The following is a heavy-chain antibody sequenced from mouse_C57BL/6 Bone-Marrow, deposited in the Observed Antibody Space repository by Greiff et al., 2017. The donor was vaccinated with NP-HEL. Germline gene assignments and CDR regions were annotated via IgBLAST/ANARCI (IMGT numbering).Heavy chain of an antibody. D-gene: IGHD2-4*01. CDR2: IRNKANGYTT. CDR1: GFTFTDYY. Sequence: EVQGVESGGGLVQPGGSLSLSCAASGFTFTDYYMSWVRQPPGKALEWLGFIRNKANGYTTEYSASVKGRFTISRDTSQSILYLQMNALRAEDSSTYYCASLYDYGYFDYWGQGTTLTVSS. CDR3: ASLYDYGYFDY. V-gene: IGHV7-3*01. J-gene: IGHJ2*01.